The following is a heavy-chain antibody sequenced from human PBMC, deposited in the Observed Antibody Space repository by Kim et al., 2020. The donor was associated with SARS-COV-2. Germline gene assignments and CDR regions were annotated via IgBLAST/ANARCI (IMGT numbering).Heavy chain of an antibody. Sequence: GGSLRLSCAASGFTFSKVWLSWVRQAPGKGLEWVGRIRSKIHGGSTDYAAPVKGRFFIARDDSKDTLYLQMSGLTTEDTAVYYCTTDWERIVGLCDGDTCYPASLRGQGTLVTVSS. V-gene: IGHV3-15*01. CDR3: TTDWERIVGLCDGDTCYPASL. J-gene: IGHJ1*01. CDR2: IRSKIHGGST. CDR1: GFTFSKVW. D-gene: IGHD2-15*01.